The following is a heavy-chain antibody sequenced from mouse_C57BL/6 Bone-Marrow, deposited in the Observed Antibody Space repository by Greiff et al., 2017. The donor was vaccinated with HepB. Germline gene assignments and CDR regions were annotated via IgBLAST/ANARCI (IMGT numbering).Heavy chain of an antibody. CDR2: INPSNGGT. CDR3: ARSPYYGSPMDY. J-gene: IGHJ4*01. CDR1: GYTFTSYC. Sequence: QVQLQQSGPELVKPGASVKLSCKASGYTFTSYCMHWVKQRPGQGLEWIGNINPSNGGTNYNETFKSKATMTVDKSTSTAYMQLSSLTSEDSAVYYCARSPYYGSPMDYWGQGTSVTVSS. D-gene: IGHD1-1*01. V-gene: IGHV1-53*01.